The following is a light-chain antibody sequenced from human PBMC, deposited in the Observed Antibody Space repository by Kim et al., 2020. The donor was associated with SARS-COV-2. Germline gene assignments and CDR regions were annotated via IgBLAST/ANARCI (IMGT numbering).Light chain of an antibody. CDR2: DAS. J-gene: IGKJ1*01. V-gene: IGKV1-39*01. Sequence: ESVGDRVTITCRASKNIGSYLSWYQQKPGQAPKLLIYDASTLHSGVPTRCSGSRSGTELTLTISSLRPEDWATYYCQQTDSIPRTLGQGTKVDIK. CDR3: QQTDSIPRT. CDR1: KNIGSY.